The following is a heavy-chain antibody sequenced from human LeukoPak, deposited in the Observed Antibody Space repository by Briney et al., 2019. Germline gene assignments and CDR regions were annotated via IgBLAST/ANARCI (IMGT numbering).Heavy chain of an antibody. CDR3: GRDLAWGAFDY. V-gene: IGHV3-74*01. Sequence: PGGSLRLSCAASGFTFSNYWMHWVRQVPGKGLVWVSRINDDGSATFYADSVKGRFTISRDDSKNTLSLQMNSLRVEDTAVYYCGRDLAWGAFDYWGQGTLVTVSS. D-gene: IGHD7-27*01. J-gene: IGHJ4*02. CDR1: GFTFSNYW. CDR2: INDDGSAT.